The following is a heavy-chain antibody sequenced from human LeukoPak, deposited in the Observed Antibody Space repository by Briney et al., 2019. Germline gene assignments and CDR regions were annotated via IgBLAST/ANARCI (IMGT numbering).Heavy chain of an antibody. D-gene: IGHD3-10*01. CDR2: IKSKTDGGTT. CDR1: GFTFSNAW. V-gene: IGHV3-15*01. J-gene: IGHJ6*03. Sequence: GGSLRLSCAASGFTFSNAWMSWVRQAPGKGLEWVGRIKSKTDGGTTDCAAPVKGRFTISRDDSKNTLYLQMNSLKTEDTAVYYCTTDPSRSGYYYYYMDVWGKGTTVTVSS. CDR3: TTDPSRSGYYYYYMDV.